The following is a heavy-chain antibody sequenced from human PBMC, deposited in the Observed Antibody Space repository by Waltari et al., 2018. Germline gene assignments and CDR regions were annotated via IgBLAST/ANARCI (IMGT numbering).Heavy chain of an antibody. V-gene: IGHV4-31*03. CDR1: GGSISSGGYY. J-gene: IGHJ4*02. D-gene: IGHD3-3*01. CDR2: IYHSGST. Sequence: QVQLQESGPGLVKPSQTLSLTCTVSGGSISSGGYYWSWIRQHPGKGLEWIGYIYHSGSTYYNPSLKSRFTISRDNAKNSLYLQMNSLRAEDTAVYYCAILQGVHYDFWSGYPKPFDYWGQGTLVTVSS. CDR3: AILQGVHYDFWSGYPKPFDY.